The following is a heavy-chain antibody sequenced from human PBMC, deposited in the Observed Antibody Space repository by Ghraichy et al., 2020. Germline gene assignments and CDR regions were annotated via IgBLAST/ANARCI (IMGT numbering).Heavy chain of an antibody. D-gene: IGHD3-3*01. V-gene: IGHV1-18*01. CDR2: ISAHNGDR. CDR3: AREALGVRFWGSEY. CDR1: GYTFTSYG. J-gene: IGHJ4*02. Sequence: ASVKVSCKASGYTFTSYGISWVRQAPGQGLEWMGWISAHNGDRKYVQKFQDRVTMTIDTSTNTAYMELRSLQSDYTAVYYCAREALGVRFWGSEYWGQGTLVTVSS.